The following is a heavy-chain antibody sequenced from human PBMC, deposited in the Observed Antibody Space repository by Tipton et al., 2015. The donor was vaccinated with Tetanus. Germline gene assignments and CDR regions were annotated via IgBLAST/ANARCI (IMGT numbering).Heavy chain of an antibody. CDR1: GASFSDYY. CDR2: INHSGNT. J-gene: IGHJ6*02. CDR3: VTVNFPCYCHYGMDV. D-gene: IGHD1-1*01. V-gene: IGHV4-34*01. Sequence: TLSLTCAVYGASFSDYYWSWIRQAPGKGLEWIGEINHSGNTNHNPSLKSRVTLSVDTSKNQFSLKLNSVTAADTAMYYCVTVNFPCYCHYGMDVWGQGTSVTVSS.